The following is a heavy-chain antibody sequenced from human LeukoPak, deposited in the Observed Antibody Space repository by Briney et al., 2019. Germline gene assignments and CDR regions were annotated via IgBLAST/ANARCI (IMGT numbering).Heavy chain of an antibody. J-gene: IGHJ4*02. V-gene: IGHV3-30*02. CDR2: IRYDGSNK. D-gene: IGHD6-19*01. Sequence: GGSLRLPCAASGFTFSSYDMHWLRQAPGKGLEGVAFIRYDGSNKYYVHSVKGRFTISRDISKNTLYPQLHSQSTEDSALYYYASGSSSGWYGPLDYWGQGTLVTVSS. CDR3: ASGSSSGWYGPLDY. CDR1: GFTFSSYD.